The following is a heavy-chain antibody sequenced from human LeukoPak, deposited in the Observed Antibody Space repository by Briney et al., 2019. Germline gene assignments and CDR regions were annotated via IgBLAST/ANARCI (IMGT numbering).Heavy chain of an antibody. Sequence: GASVKVSCKASGYTFTGYYMHWVRRAPGQGLEWMGWINPNSGGTNYAQKFQGRVTMTRDTSISTAYMELSRLRSDDTAVYYCARGGAEPPTKDIVVVVAATNYYGMDVWGQGTTVTVSS. J-gene: IGHJ6*02. D-gene: IGHD2-15*01. CDR1: GYTFTGYY. V-gene: IGHV1-2*02. CDR2: INPNSGGT. CDR3: ARGGAEPPTKDIVVVVAATNYYGMDV.